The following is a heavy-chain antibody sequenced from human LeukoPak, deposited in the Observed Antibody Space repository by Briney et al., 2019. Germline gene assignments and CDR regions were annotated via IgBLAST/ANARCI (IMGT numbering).Heavy chain of an antibody. D-gene: IGHD3-10*01. J-gene: IGHJ4*02. CDR3: ARVRSYYGSVTGKSYYSDY. CDR2: ISSTEST. CDR1: GYSISSGYY. Sequence: SETLSLTCTVSGYSISSGYYWGWIRQPPGKGLEWIGFISSTESTNYNPSLKSRVTMLLDASKNQFSLKLNSVTAADTAVYYCARVRSYYGSVTGKSYYSDYWGQGTLVTVSS. V-gene: IGHV4-38-2*02.